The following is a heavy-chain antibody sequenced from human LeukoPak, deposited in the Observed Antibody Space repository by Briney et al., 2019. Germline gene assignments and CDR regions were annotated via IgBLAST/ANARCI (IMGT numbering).Heavy chain of an antibody. CDR3: AKSEQNYDFWSRPLYYYYYMDV. CDR1: GFTFSSYG. J-gene: IGHJ6*03. CDR2: ISGSGGST. V-gene: IGHV3-23*01. Sequence: PGGSLRLACAASGFTFSSYGMHWVSQAPGKGLERVAAISGSGGSTYYADSVKGRFTISRDNSKNALYLQMNSLRAEDTAVYYCAKSEQNYDFWSRPLYYYYYMDVWGKGTMVTVSS. D-gene: IGHD3-3*01.